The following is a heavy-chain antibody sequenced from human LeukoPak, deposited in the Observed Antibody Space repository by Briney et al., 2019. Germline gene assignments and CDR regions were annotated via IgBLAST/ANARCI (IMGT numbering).Heavy chain of an antibody. J-gene: IGHJ5*02. CDR1: GGSISSGDYY. Sequence: SETLSLTCTVSGGSISSGDYYWSWIRQPPGKGLEWIGYIYYSGSTYYNPSLKSRVTISVDTSKNQFSLKLSSVTAADTAVYYCARGRWYYKYNWFDPWGQGTLVTVSS. CDR2: IYYSGST. V-gene: IGHV4-30-4*01. CDR3: ARGRWYYKYNWFDP. D-gene: IGHD6-13*01.